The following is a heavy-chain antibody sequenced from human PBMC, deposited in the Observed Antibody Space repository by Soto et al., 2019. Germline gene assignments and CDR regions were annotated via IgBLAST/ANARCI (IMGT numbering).Heavy chain of an antibody. Sequence: QVQLVESGGGVVQPGRSLRLSCAASGFSFSISPMHWVRQAPGKGPEWVALISYDGTNKFYADSVKGRFTISRDNSKSTLYLQVDSLRPEDAAVYYCARDPKTCGGQRWAFNYFDSRGQGALVTVSS. CDR1: GFSFSISP. V-gene: IGHV3-30-3*01. D-gene: IGHD2-21*01. CDR2: ISYDGTNK. J-gene: IGHJ4*02. CDR3: ARDPKTCGGQRWAFNYFDS.